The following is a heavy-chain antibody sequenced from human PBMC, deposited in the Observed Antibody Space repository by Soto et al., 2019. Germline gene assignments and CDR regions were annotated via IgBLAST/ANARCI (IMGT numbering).Heavy chain of an antibody. CDR2: IYHSGST. CDR1: GGSISSSNW. CDR3: ARGDSGYDPLDY. V-gene: IGHV4-4*02. Sequence: SETLSLTCAVSGGSISSSNWWSWVRQPPGKGLEWIGEIYHSGSTNYNPSLKSRVNKSVDKSKNQFSLKLSSVTAADTAVYYCARGDSGYDPLDYWGQGTLVTVSS. D-gene: IGHD5-12*01. J-gene: IGHJ4*02.